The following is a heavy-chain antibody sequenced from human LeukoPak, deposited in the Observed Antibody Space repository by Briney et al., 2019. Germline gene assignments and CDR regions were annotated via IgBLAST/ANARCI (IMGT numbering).Heavy chain of an antibody. V-gene: IGHV3-21*01. CDR1: GFTFSSYT. J-gene: IGHJ4*02. CDR2: ISSSSSYI. Sequence: GGSLRLSCAGSGFTFSSYTMSWVRQAPGKGLEWISSISSSSSYIYYADSVKGRFTISRDNAKNSLYLQMNSLRAEDTAVYYCARFPYYYGSGSWNYFDYWGQGTLVTVSS. D-gene: IGHD3-10*01. CDR3: ARFPYYYGSGSWNYFDY.